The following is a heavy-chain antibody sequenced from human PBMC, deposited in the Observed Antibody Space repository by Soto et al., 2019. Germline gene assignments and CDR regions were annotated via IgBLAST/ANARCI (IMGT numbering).Heavy chain of an antibody. V-gene: IGHV3-23*01. CDR1: GFTFSTYT. Sequence: PGGSLRLSCAASGFTFSTYTMNWVRQAPGKGLEWVSRINAPGSPTYYAASVTGRFTVSRDNSKQMLFLQMNSLRDEDTAVYYWAKDPPPDGIWTFDAWGPGTLVTVSS. CDR3: AKDPPPDGIWTFDA. J-gene: IGHJ4*02. D-gene: IGHD3-9*01. CDR2: INAPGSPT.